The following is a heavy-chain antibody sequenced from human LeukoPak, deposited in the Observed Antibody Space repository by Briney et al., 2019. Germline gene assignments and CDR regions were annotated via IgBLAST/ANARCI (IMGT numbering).Heavy chain of an antibody. V-gene: IGHV3-53*01. Sequence: GGSLRLSCAASGFTVSSNYMSWVRQAPGKGLEWVSAIYSGGSTYYADSVKGRFTISRDNSKNTLYLQMNSLRAEDTAVYYCASGGDSSYYFDYWGQGTLVTVSS. CDR1: GFTVSSNY. CDR3: ASGGDSSYYFDY. CDR2: IYSGGST. D-gene: IGHD3-10*01. J-gene: IGHJ4*02.